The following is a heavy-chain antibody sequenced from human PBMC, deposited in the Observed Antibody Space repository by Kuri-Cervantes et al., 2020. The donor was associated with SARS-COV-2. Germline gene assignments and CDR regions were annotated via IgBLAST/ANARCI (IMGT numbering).Heavy chain of an antibody. CDR2: IYYSGST. Sequence: GSLRLSCTVSGGSISSSSYYWGWIRQPPGKGLEWIGSIYYSGSTYYNPSLKSRVTISVDTSKNQFSLKLSSVTAADTAVYYCARRLEYANAFDTWGQGTMVTVSS. V-gene: IGHV4-39*01. J-gene: IGHJ3*02. D-gene: IGHD2-2*01. CDR3: ARRLEYANAFDT. CDR1: GGSISSSSYY.